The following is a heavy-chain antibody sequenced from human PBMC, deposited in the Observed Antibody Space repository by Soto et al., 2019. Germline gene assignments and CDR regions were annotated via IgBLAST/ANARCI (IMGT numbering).Heavy chain of an antibody. V-gene: IGHV4-39*01. Sequence: QLQLQESGPGLVKPSETRSLTCTVSGGSISSGSSYWGWIRQPPGKGLEWIGGIYYSGSIYYNPSLKSRVSMSVDTSKNQFSLKLSSVTAADTAAYYCARRATTYCSNTSCHQGAFDYWGHGTLVTVSS. CDR2: IYYSGSI. D-gene: IGHD2-2*01. J-gene: IGHJ4*01. CDR1: GGSISSGSSY. CDR3: ARRATTYCSNTSCHQGAFDY.